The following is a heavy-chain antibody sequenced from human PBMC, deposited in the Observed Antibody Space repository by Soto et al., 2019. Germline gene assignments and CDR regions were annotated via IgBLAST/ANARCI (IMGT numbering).Heavy chain of an antibody. CDR1: GGSISSSSYY. CDR2: IYYSGST. D-gene: IGHD6-13*01. CDR3: ARPAAAQLDY. V-gene: IGHV4-39*01. J-gene: IGHJ4*02. Sequence: SETLSLTCTVSGGSISSSSYYWGWIRQPPGKGLEWIGSIYYSGSTYYNPSLKSRVAISVDTSKNQFSLKLRSVTAADTAVYYCARPAAAQLDYWGQGTLVTVSS.